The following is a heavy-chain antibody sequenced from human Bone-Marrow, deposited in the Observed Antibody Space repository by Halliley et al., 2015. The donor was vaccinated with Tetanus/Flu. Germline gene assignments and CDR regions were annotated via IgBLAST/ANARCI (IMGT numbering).Heavy chain of an antibody. CDR2: ISPGATNT. D-gene: IGHD2-2*02. Sequence: YISPGATNTNYADSVKGRFTISRDNAKNYQYVQMNNLRAEDTGVYYCARLTLSIVEGPAAINFDPWGQGTLVTVSS. CDR3: ARLTLSIVEGPAAINFDP. V-gene: IGHV3-11*03. J-gene: IGHJ5*02.